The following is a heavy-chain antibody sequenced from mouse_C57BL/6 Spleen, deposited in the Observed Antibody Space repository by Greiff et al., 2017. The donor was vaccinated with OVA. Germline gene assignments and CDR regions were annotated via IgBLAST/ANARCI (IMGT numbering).Heavy chain of an antibody. Sequence: QVQLQQSGAELVRPGASVTLSCKASGYTFTDYEMHWVKQTPVHGLEWIGAIDPETGGTAYNQKFKGKAILTADKSSSTAYMELRSLTSEDSAVYYCTRRGYSNYFFDYWGQGTTLTVSS. CDR3: TRRGYSNYFFDY. CDR2: IDPETGGT. V-gene: IGHV1-15*01. CDR1: GYTFTDYE. D-gene: IGHD2-5*01. J-gene: IGHJ2*01.